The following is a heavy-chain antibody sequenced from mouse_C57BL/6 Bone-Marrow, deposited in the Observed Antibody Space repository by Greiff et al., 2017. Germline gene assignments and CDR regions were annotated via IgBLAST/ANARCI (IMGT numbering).Heavy chain of an antibody. CDR3: AREGIYYDYGY. CDR1: GYAFSSSW. Sequence: QVQLQQSGPELVKPGASVKISCKASGYAFSSSWMNWVKQRPGKGLEWIGRIYPGDGDTNYNGKFKGKATLTADKSSSPAYMQLSSLTSEDSAVYFCAREGIYYDYGYWGQGTTLTVSS. J-gene: IGHJ2*01. CDR2: IYPGDGDT. D-gene: IGHD2-4*01. V-gene: IGHV1-82*01.